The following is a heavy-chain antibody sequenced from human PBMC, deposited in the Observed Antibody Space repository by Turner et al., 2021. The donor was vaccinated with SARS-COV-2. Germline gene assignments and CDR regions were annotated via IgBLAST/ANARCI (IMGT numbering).Heavy chain of an antibody. Sequence: QVQLVESGGGVVQPGRHLSLSCPAPGFTFSTYGIIWVRQAPGKGLEWVAVISYDGSNKDYADSVKGRFTISRDNSKNTLYLQMNSLRAEDTAVYYCAKIYGGSYFAAFDYWGQGTLVTVSS. CDR3: AKIYGGSYFAAFDY. D-gene: IGHD1-26*01. CDR2: ISYDGSNK. V-gene: IGHV3-30*18. J-gene: IGHJ4*02. CDR1: GFTFSTYG.